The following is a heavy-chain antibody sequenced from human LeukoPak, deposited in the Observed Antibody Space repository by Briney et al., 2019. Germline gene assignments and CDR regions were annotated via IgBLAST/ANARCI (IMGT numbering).Heavy chain of an antibody. Sequence: GESLMISCKGSGYSVTSYWISWVRQMPGKGLEWMGRIDPSDSYTNYSPSFQGHVTISADKSISTAYLQWSSLKASDTAMYYCARHGGNWFDPWGQGTLVTVSS. CDR1: GYSVTSYW. CDR2: IDPSDSYT. J-gene: IGHJ5*02. V-gene: IGHV5-10-1*01. CDR3: ARHGGNWFDP.